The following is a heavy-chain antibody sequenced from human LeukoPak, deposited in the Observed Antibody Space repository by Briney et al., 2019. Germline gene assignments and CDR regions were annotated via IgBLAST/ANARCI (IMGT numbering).Heavy chain of an antibody. CDR3: ARDRPYTGGWRGFDY. CDR2: IIPMFGIA. Sequence: GSSVKVSCKASGGTFSRYAISWVRQAPGQGLEWMGGIIPMFGIANYAQKFQGRVTITADESTSTAYMELSSLRSEDTAVYCCARDRPYTGGWRGFDYWGQGTLVTVSS. V-gene: IGHV1-69*01. D-gene: IGHD6-19*01. J-gene: IGHJ4*02. CDR1: GGTFSRYA.